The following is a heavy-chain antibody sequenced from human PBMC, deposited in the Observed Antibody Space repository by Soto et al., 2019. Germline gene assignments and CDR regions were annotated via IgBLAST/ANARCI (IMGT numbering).Heavy chain of an antibody. J-gene: IGHJ4*02. CDR2: IYWDDDE. V-gene: IGHV2-5*02. CDR3: AHRPRGYSYHFDY. CDR1: GFSLSTRGVG. D-gene: IGHD5-18*01. Sequence: QITLKESGPTLVKPTQTLTLTCTFSGFSLSTRGVGVGWIRQPPGKALEWLALIYWDDDEGYSPSLKSRLTITKDTSKNHVVLTMTTMDPVDTATYYCAHRPRGYSYHFDYWGQGTLVTVSS.